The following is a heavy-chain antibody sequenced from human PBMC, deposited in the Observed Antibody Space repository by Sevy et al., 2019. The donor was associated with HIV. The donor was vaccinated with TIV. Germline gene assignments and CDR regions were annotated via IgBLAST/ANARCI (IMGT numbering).Heavy chain of an antibody. J-gene: IGHJ4*02. V-gene: IGHV1-2*02. CDR3: ARGIAAAGMVY. Sequence: GASVKVSCKASGYTFTGYYMHWVRQAPGQGLEWMGWINPNSGGTNYAQTFQGRVTMTRDTSISTAYMELSRLRSDDTAVYYCARGIAAAGMVYWGQGTLVTVSS. CDR2: INPNSGGT. D-gene: IGHD6-13*01. CDR1: GYTFTGYY.